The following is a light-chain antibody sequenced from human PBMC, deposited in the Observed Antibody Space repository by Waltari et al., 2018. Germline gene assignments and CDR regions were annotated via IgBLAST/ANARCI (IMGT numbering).Light chain of an antibody. Sequence: QSVLTQPPSASGTPGQTVTIPCSGSSSNLGVNTVNWYRQVPGAAPKLLIYGNSQRPSGVPARFSGSKSGTSASLAISGLQSEDEADYYCAAWDDSLNGGVFGGGTKLTVL. CDR2: GNS. J-gene: IGLJ3*02. V-gene: IGLV1-44*01. CDR1: SSNLGVNT. CDR3: AAWDDSLNGGV.